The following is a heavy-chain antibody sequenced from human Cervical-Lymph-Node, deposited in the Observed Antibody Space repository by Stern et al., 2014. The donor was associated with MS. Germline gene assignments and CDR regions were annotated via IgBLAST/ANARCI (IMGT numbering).Heavy chain of an antibody. Sequence: QVTLKESGPALVKPTQTLTLTCTFSGFSLVTSGVRVSWIRQPPGKALEWLARIDWNDKTFYNTSLMTRLTISKDTSKNQVVLTMTNVDPVDTATYYCARMMGSGYRHYFDYWGQGTPVT. CDR3: ARMMGSGYRHYFDY. V-gene: IGHV2-70*04. CDR1: GFSLVTSGVR. J-gene: IGHJ4*02. D-gene: IGHD3-3*01. CDR2: IDWNDKT.